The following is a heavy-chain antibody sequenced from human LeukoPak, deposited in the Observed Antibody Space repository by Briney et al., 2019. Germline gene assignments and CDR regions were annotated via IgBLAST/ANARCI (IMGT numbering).Heavy chain of an antibody. V-gene: IGHV1-46*01. Sequence: GASVKVSCKASGYTFTSYYMHWVRQAPGQVLEWMGIINPSGGSTSYAQKFQGRVTMTRDTSTSTVYMELSSLRSEDTAVYYCARDMYYYDSSDEKGFDYWGQGTLVTVSS. CDR2: INPSGGST. D-gene: IGHD3-22*01. CDR3: ARDMYYYDSSDEKGFDY. J-gene: IGHJ4*02. CDR1: GYTFTSYY.